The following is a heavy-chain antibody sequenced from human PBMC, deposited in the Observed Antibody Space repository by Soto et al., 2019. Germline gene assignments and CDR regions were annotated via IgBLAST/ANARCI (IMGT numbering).Heavy chain of an antibody. V-gene: IGHV4-34*01. CDR3: ARLGGYDYGERRRSYYYKDV. J-gene: IGHJ6*03. CDR1: GPSFIVYY. D-gene: IGHD4-17*01. CDR2: INHSGST. Sequence: SETLSLTCAVYGPSFIVYYWSWIRQPPGKGLEWIGEINHSGSTNYNPSLKGRVTISVDTSKNQFSLKLSSVTAADTAVYYCARLGGYDYGERRRSYYYKDVWDKGTTVTVSS.